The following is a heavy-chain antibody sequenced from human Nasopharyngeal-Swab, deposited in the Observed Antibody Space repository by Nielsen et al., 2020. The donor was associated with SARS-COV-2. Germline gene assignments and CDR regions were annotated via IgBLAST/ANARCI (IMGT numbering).Heavy chain of an antibody. D-gene: IGHD3-16*01. CDR1: GFTFTTYG. J-gene: IGHJ4*02. CDR3: ARGNFGGGSIDY. V-gene: IGHV3-48*04. Sequence: GESLKISCAVSGFTFTTYGMNWVRRAPGKGLEWLSYISSDTNTIKYAESVKGRFTISRDNAKNSIFLQMNSPRVEDTAVYYCARGNFGGGSIDYWGQGTLVTVSS. CDR2: ISSDTNTI.